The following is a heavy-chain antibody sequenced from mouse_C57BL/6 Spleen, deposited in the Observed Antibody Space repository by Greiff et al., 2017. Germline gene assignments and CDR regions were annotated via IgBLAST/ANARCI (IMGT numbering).Heavy chain of an antibody. V-gene: IGHV1-69*01. J-gene: IGHJ3*01. CDR1: GYTFTSYW. CDR2: IDPSDSYT. Sequence: VQLQQPGAELVMPGASVKLSCKASGYTFTSYWMHWVKQRPGQGLEWIGEIDPSDSYTNYNQKFKGKSTLTVDKSSSTAYMQLSSLTSEDSAVYDCARRGGRLSEGFAYWGQGTLVTVSA. D-gene: IGHD1-1*01. CDR3: ARRGGRLSEGFAY.